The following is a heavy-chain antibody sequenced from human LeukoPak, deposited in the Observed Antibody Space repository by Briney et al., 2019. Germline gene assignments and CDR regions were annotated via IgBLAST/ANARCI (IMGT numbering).Heavy chain of an antibody. CDR3: ARAGKEGVAAVRGVITVNYYYYYYMDV. Sequence: ASVKAYCKASGCTFSSYDISWVRQAPGQRLKWMGGIIPIFGTANYAQKFQRRVTITADESTITPYMELSRLRYEDTAAYDWARAGKEGVAAVRGVITVNYYYYYYMDVWGKGTTVTISS. J-gene: IGHJ6*03. V-gene: IGHV1-69*13. D-gene: IGHD3-10*01. CDR1: GCTFSSYD. CDR2: IIPIFGTA.